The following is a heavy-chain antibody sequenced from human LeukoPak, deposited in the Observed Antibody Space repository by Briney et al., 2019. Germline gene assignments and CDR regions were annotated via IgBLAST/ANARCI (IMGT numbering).Heavy chain of an antibody. D-gene: IGHD4-17*01. CDR1: GGSFSDNY. CDR2: IYQSGSS. Sequence: KSSETLSLTCGAYGGSFSDNYWIRQSPGKGLEWIGEIYQSGSSNCKPSLKSRVTISVDMSKNQFSLKLTSVTAADTAVYYCATGLITVTVVPLGYWGQGTLVTVSS. V-gene: IGHV4-34*01. J-gene: IGHJ4*02. CDR3: ATGLITVTVVPLGY.